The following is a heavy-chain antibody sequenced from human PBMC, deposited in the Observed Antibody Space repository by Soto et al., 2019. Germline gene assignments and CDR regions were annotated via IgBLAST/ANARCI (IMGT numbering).Heavy chain of an antibody. D-gene: IGHD3-22*01. J-gene: IGHJ4*02. CDR1: GGSISSYY. Sequence: SETLSLTCTVSGGSISSYYWIWIRQPPGKGLEWIGYIYYSGSTNYNPSLKSRVTISVDTSKNQFSLKLSSVTAADTAVYYCAKGGGRGYYPSFAYWGQGTLVTVSS. V-gene: IGHV4-59*01. CDR2: IYYSGST. CDR3: AKGGGRGYYPSFAY.